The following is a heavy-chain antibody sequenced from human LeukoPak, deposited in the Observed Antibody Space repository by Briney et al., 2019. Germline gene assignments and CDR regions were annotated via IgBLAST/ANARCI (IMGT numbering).Heavy chain of an antibody. J-gene: IGHJ4*02. CDR1: GFTFSSYA. V-gene: IGHV3-64*01. CDR3: AREEEGGDFDY. D-gene: IGHD2-21*01. Sequence: GGSLRLSCAASGFTFSSYAMHWVRQAPGKGLEYVSAISSNGGSTYYANSVKGRFTISRDNSKSTLYLQMGSLRAEDMAVYYCAREEEGGDFDYWGQGTLVTVSS. CDR2: ISSNGGST.